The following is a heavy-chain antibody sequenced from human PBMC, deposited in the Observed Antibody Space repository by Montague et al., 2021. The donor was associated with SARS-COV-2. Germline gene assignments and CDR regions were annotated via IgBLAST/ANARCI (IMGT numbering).Heavy chain of an antibody. V-gene: IGHV4-34*01. CDR1: GGSFSGHY. J-gene: IGHJ6*02. CDR3: ARDPSRQPLLYPIGDYYYGMDV. Sequence: SETLSLTCAVYGGSFSGHYWNWIRQPPGKGLEWIGSIYYSGSTYYNPSLKSRVTISVDTSKNQFSLKLSSVTAADTAVYYCARDPSRQPLLYPIGDYYYGMDVWGQGTTVTVSS. D-gene: IGHD2-2*02. CDR2: IYYSGST.